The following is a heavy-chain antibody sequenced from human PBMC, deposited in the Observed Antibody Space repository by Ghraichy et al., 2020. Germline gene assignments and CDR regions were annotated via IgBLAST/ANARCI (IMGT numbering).Heavy chain of an antibody. CDR3: ARWSFCSTTSCPALPRFEP. CDR1: GGSVSSGDYY. Sequence: SETLSLTCTVSGGSVSSGDYYWTWIRQPPGKRLEWIGYVYHTGSTLYNPSLKSRLTISLHTSTNQFSLNLNSVTAADTAVYYCARWSFCSTTSCPALPRFEPWGQGTLVTVSS. D-gene: IGHD2-2*01. V-gene: IGHV4-61*08. CDR2: VYHTGST. J-gene: IGHJ5*02.